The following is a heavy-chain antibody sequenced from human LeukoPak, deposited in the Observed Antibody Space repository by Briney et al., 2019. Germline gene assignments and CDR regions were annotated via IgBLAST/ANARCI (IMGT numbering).Heavy chain of an antibody. D-gene: IGHD3-10*01. CDR2: IYHSGST. CDR1: GGSISSGGYS. CDR3: ARAPYGSGSYYKEFPLDP. Sequence: PSETLSLTCAVSGGSISSGGYSWSWIRQPPGKGLEWIGYIYHSGSTYYNPSLKSRVTISVDRSKNQFSLKLSSVTAADTAVYYCARAPYGSGSYYKEFPLDPWGQGTLVTVSS. V-gene: IGHV4-30-2*01. J-gene: IGHJ5*02.